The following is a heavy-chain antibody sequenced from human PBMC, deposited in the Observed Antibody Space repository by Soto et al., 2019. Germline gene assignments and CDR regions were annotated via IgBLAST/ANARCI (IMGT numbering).Heavy chain of an antibody. V-gene: IGHV4-34*01. J-gene: IGHJ6*02. CDR1: GGSFSAYY. D-gene: IGHD2-21*02. CDR2: INNCGST. CDR3: ARGKTVTATFYYSYATDV. Sequence: PSETLSLTCAVYGGSFSAYYWSWSWIRQPPGKGLEWTGEINNCGSTNYNPSLKSRVTISMDTSTSQFSLKVSSVTAADTAVYYCARGKTVTATFYYSYATDVWGQGTTVT.